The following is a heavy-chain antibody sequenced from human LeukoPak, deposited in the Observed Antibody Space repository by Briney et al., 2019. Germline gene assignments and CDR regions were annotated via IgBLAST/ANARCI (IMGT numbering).Heavy chain of an antibody. Sequence: PGGSLRLSRAASGFTVSTSYMNWVRQAPGKGLEWVSVIYGGGSTYYADSVRGRFTISRDNSKNTLYLQMNSLRAEDTAVYFCARGYSSGWPDFWGQGTLVTVSS. CDR1: GFTVSTSY. CDR2: IYGGGST. D-gene: IGHD6-25*01. V-gene: IGHV3-53*01. J-gene: IGHJ4*02. CDR3: ARGYSSGWPDF.